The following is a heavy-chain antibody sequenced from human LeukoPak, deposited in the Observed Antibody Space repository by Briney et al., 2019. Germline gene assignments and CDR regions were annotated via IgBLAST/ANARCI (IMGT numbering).Heavy chain of an antibody. CDR3: ARGYCSRTSCYSTAIDY. J-gene: IGHJ4*02. CDR1: GFTFNSYA. V-gene: IGHV3-64*01. D-gene: IGHD2-2*01. Sequence: GGSLRLSCAASGFTFNSYAMHWVRQAPGKGLEYVSAISSNGGSTYYANSVKGRFTISRDNSKNTLYLQMGSLRAEDMAVYYCARGYCSRTSCYSTAIDYWGQGTLVTVSS. CDR2: ISSNGGST.